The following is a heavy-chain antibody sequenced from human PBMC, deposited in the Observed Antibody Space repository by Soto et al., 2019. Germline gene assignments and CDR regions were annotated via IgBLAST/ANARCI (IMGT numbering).Heavy chain of an antibody. CDR1: GYTITSYA. CDR3: ATSIVVVTALDY. V-gene: IGHV1-3*05. D-gene: IGHD2-21*02. CDR2: INADNSNT. J-gene: IGHJ4*02. Sequence: QVQLVQSGAEEKKPGASVKVSCKASGYTITSYAMQWVRTAPGQRLEWMGWINADNSNTKYSQKFQGRVTITRDTSASTAYMELSSLRSEDTAVYYCATSIVVVTALDYWGQGTLVTVSS.